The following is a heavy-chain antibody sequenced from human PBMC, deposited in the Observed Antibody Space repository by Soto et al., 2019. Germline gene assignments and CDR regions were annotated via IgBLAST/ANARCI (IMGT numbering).Heavy chain of an antibody. V-gene: IGHV3-30*18. Sequence: GGSLRLSCAASGFTFSSYGMHWVRQAPGKGLEWVAVISYDGSNKYYADSVKGRFTISRDNSKNTLYLQMNSLRAEDTAVYYCAKDHIVGAMSRAFDIWGQGTMVTVSS. D-gene: IGHD1-26*01. J-gene: IGHJ3*02. CDR2: ISYDGSNK. CDR1: GFTFSSYG. CDR3: AKDHIVGAMSRAFDI.